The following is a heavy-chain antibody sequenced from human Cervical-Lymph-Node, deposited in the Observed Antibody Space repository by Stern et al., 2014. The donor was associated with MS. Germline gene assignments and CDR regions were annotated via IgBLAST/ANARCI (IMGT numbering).Heavy chain of an antibody. V-gene: IGHV1-46*02. Sequence: QLVESGSEVKKPGASVKVSCKASEYTHNNYLIHWVRQAPGQRPDWMGVINPSGATNYAQKVQDRVTMTTDASTSTFYMELSRLRSEDTAVYYCAVRYCSGGRCYSVPDVWGQGTTVIVSS. J-gene: IGHJ6*02. CDR1: EYTHNNYL. CDR3: AVRYCSGGRCYSVPDV. CDR2: INPSGAT. D-gene: IGHD2-15*01.